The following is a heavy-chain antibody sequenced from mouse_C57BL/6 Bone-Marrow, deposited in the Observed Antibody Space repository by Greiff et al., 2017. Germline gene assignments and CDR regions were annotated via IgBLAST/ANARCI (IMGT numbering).Heavy chain of an antibody. CDR2: ISNGGGST. CDR3: AIRTGTGAMDY. J-gene: IGHJ4*01. V-gene: IGHV5-12*01. D-gene: IGHD4-1*01. CDR1: GFTFSDYY. Sequence: EVKLVESGGGLVQPGGSLKLSCAASGFTFSDYYMYWVRQTPEKRLEWVAYISNGGGSTYYPDTVKGRFTISRDNAKNTLYLQMSRLKSEDTAMYYCAIRTGTGAMDYWGQGTSVTVSS.